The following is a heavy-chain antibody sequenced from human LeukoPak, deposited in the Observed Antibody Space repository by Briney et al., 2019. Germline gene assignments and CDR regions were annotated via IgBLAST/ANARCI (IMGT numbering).Heavy chain of an antibody. Sequence: GGSLRLSCAVSGFTFSNFWMSWVRQAPGRGLEWVANIHPEGNEKYHVESVKGRFTISRDNAKNSLFLQMNGLKVEDTAVYYCARGDAFSGDHWGQGTLVTVSS. CDR3: ARGDAFSGDH. CDR1: GFTFSNFW. J-gene: IGHJ4*02. CDR2: IHPEGNEK. V-gene: IGHV3-7*04.